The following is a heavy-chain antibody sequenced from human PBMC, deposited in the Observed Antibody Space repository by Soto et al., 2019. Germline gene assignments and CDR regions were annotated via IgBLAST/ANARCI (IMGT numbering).Heavy chain of an antibody. D-gene: IGHD1-7*01. CDR3: ARAPGIITGTSRLDY. V-gene: IGHV4-61*01. CDR1: GASVSYGSYF. J-gene: IGHJ4*02. Sequence: PSETLSLTCAVSGASVSYGSYFWSWIRQPPGKGLEWIGYIYHSGSTNYNPSLKRRVTMSLDTSENQLSLKLISVTAADTAVYYCARAPGIITGTSRLDYWRQGILVTVSS. CDR2: IYHSGST.